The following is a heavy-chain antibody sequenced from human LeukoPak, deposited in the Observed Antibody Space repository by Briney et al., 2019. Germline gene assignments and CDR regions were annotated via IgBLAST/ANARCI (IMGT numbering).Heavy chain of an antibody. J-gene: IGHJ4*02. CDR3: ARGGAIFGVDFDY. CDR2: IKQDGSEK. V-gene: IGHV3-7*01. D-gene: IGHD3-3*01. CDR1: GFTFSSYW. Sequence: PGGSPRLSCAASGFTFSSYWMSWVRQAPGKGLEWVANIKQDGSEKYYVDSVKGRFTISRDNAKNSLYLQMNSLRAEDTAVYYCARGGAIFGVDFDYWGQGTLVTVSS.